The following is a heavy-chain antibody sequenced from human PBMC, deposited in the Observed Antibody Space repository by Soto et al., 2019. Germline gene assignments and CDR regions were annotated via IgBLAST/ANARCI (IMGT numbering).Heavy chain of an antibody. CDR1: GGSISSSNW. V-gene: IGHV4-4*02. CDR2: IYHSGST. CDR3: AKLTTQWFGESLSEGWFDP. J-gene: IGHJ5*02. D-gene: IGHD3-10*01. Sequence: KPSETLSLTCAVSGGSISSSNWWSWVRQPPGKGLEWIGEIYHSGSTNYNPSLKSRVTISVDKSKNQFSLKLSSVTAADTAVYYCAKLTTQWFGESLSEGWFDPWGQGTLVTVSS.